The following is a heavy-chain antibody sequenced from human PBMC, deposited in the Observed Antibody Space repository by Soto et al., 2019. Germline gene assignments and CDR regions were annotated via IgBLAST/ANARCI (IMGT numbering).Heavy chain of an antibody. V-gene: IGHV3-23*01. Sequence: DVQLLESGGGLVQPGGSLRLSCAASGFTFSSYAMGWVRQGPGKGLEWVAVVSIGGSTHYADSVRGRFTITRDNSKNTLSLQMNSLYSEATAVFFCATRRGAGGQFDPWGQGALVTVSS. D-gene: IGHD2-15*01. CDR1: GFTFSSYA. CDR2: VSIGGST. CDR3: ATRRGAGGQFDP. J-gene: IGHJ5*02.